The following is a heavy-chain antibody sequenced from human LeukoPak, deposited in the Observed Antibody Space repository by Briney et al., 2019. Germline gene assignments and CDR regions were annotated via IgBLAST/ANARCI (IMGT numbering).Heavy chain of an antibody. CDR1: GFAFGVHA. CDR3: AKDWTPLYRVYVCLDA. J-gene: IGHJ5*02. CDR2: IGSGADL. D-gene: IGHD3-16*01. V-gene: IGHV3-23*01. Sequence: PGGSLRLSCVGSGFAFGVHAMSWVRQAPGKGPEWVATIGSGADLFYAESVKGRFTISRDDPRNTVWLQMNSLRAEDTALYYCAKDWTPLYRVYVCLDAWGQGTQVTVSS.